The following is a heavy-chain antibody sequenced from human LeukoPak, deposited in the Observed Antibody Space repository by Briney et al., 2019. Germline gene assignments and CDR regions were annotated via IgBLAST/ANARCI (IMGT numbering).Heavy chain of an antibody. Sequence: SETLSLTCTVSGGSISSSSYYRGWIRQPPGKGLEWIGSIYYSGSTYYKASLKSRVTISVDTSKNQFSLKLTSVTAADTAIYYCARQRAYYYDSSGHYQGWFDPWGQGTLVTVSS. CDR1: GGSISSSSYY. D-gene: IGHD3-22*01. CDR3: ARQRAYYYDSSGHYQGWFDP. CDR2: IYYSGST. J-gene: IGHJ5*02. V-gene: IGHV4-39*01.